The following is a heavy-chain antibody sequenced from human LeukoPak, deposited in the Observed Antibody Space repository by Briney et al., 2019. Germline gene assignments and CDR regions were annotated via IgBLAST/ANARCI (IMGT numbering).Heavy chain of an antibody. CDR3: ARGKAARTSPVFDP. V-gene: IGHV1-8*03. CDR2: MNPNSGNT. Sequence: GASVKVSCKAAGYTFTSYDINWVRQATGQGLEWMGWMNPNSGNTGYAQKVQGRVTITRNTSISTAYMELSSLRSEDTAVYYCARGKAARTSPVFDPWGRGTLVTVTS. J-gene: IGHJ5*02. CDR1: GYTFTSYD. D-gene: IGHD6-6*01.